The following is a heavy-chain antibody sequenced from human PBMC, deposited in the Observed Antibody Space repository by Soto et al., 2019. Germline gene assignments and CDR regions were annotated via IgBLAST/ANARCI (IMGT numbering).Heavy chain of an antibody. CDR1: GFTLSDHC. V-gene: IGHV3-72*01. CDR2: TRDKAHSYTT. Sequence: EVQLVESGGGLVQPGGSLRLSCTASGFTLSDHCMDWVRQAPGKGLEWVGRTRDKAHSYTTEYAASVKGRFTISRDDSKNSLYLQMNNLKTEDTAVYYCDRAHCSSCLGAYLDLWGQGTLVTVSS. CDR3: DRAHCSSCLGAYLDL. D-gene: IGHD6-13*01. J-gene: IGHJ4*02.